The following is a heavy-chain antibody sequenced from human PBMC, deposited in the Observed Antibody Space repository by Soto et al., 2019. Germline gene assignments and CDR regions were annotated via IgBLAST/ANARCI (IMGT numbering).Heavy chain of an antibody. V-gene: IGHV3-48*03. D-gene: IGHD6-13*01. CDR2: ISGGGLTT. CDR1: GFTLSSYE. CDR3: AKDRNFSWTRAFDI. J-gene: IGHJ3*02. Sequence: GGSLRLSCAASGFTLSSYEMNWVRQAPGKGLEWVSYISGGGLTTYYAESVKGRFTISRDNAKNSLYLQMNSLRAEDTAVYYCAKDRNFSWTRAFDIWGQGTMVTVSS.